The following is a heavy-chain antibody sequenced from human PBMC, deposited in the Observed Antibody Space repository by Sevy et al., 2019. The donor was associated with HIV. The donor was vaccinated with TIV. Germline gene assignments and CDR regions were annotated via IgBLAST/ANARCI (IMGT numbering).Heavy chain of an antibody. D-gene: IGHD6-13*01. J-gene: IGHJ4*02. CDR1: GFTFSRYS. CDR2: ISRNGDNT. CDR3: VGQEQLGKRDN. V-gene: IGHV3-64D*06. Sequence: GGSLRLSCAASGFTFSRYSMNWVRQAPGKGLEYVSGISRNGDNTHYADSVKGRFTISRDNSKNIVYLQMGSLRAGDTAVYYCVGQEQLGKRDNWGQGTLVTVSS.